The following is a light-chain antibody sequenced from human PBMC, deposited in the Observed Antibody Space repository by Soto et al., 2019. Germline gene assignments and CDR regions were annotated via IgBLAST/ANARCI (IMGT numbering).Light chain of an antibody. CDR3: SSYAGSSVFYV. CDR1: SSDVGAYNY. CDR2: EVT. J-gene: IGLJ1*01. V-gene: IGLV2-8*01. Sequence: QSVLTQPPSASGSPGQSVTISCTGTSSDVGAYNYVSWYQQHPGKAPELMIYEVTKRPSGVPDRFSGSKSGNTASLTVSGLQAEDEADYYCSSYAGSSVFYVFGTGTKLTVL.